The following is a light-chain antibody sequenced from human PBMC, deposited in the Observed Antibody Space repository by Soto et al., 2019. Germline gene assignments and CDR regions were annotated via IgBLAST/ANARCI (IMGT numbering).Light chain of an antibody. CDR3: QSYDGTLCGSYV. CDR2: GTT. CDR1: SSNIGAGYD. V-gene: IGLV1-40*01. Sequence: QSVLTQPPSVSGAPGQRVTISCTGSSSNIGAGYDVHWYQQLPGTAPKLIIYGTTNRPSGVPDRFSGSKSGTSASLAITGLQAEDEADYYCQSYDGTLCGSYVFGIGTKVTVL. J-gene: IGLJ1*01.